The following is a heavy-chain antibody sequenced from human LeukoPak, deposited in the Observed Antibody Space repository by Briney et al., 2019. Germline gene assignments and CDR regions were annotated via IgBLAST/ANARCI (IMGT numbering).Heavy chain of an antibody. J-gene: IGHJ6*03. D-gene: IGHD3-10*01. V-gene: IGHV3-7*01. CDR3: AREAFGPGRYYHLDL. CDR1: GFTFSSNR. Sequence: GGSLRLSCAASGFTFSSNRMSWVRQAPGKGLEWVANIRQDGSDKYYMDSVKGRCTISRDNAKNSLSLQMNSLRAEDTAVYYCAREAFGPGRYYHLDLWGKGTTVTVSS. CDR2: IRQDGSDK.